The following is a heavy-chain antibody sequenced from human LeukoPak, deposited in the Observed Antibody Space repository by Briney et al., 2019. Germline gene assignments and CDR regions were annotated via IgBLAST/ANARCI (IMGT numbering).Heavy chain of an antibody. CDR1: GGSISSGLYS. V-gene: IGHV4-61*02. D-gene: IGHD6-19*01. CDR2: FYSSGST. CDR3: AINRHSSGWYYFDY. Sequence: SQTLSLTCTVSGGSISSGLYSWTWIRQPAGKGLEWIGRFYSSGSTNYNPSLKSRVTISVDTSTNQFSLNLSSVTAADTAVYYCAINRHSSGWYYFDYWGQGTPVTVSS. J-gene: IGHJ4*02.